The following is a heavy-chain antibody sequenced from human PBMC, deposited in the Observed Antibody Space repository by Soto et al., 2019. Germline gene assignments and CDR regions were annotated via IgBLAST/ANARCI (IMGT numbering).Heavy chain of an antibody. D-gene: IGHD5-12*01. V-gene: IGHV3-74*03. CDR3: VIYGGNDWVVFDI. J-gene: IGHJ3*02. Sequence: EVQLVESGGGSVQPGGSLRLSCEASGFTLSSYWMHWVRQAPGKGLVWVSQISTDGSITKYADSVKGRFTISRDKAKNTLYLQMSSLRAEATAVYYCVIYGGNDWVVFDIWGHGTLVTVSS. CDR2: ISTDGSIT. CDR1: GFTLSSYW.